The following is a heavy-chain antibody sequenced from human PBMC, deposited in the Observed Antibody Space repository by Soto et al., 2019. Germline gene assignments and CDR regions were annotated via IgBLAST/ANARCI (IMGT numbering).Heavy chain of an antibody. V-gene: IGHV3-23*01. CDR2: IRGDGGQT. D-gene: IGHD3-9*01. CDR1: GFTFTSYG. J-gene: IGHJ4*02. Sequence: PRGSLRLSCTASGFTFTSYGMGWVRQAPGKGLQWVSTIRGDGGQTHYTDSVKGRFSISRDNSKNTVYLQMDSLRAEDTAMYFCARDVGLDSDDFFAYWGQGTQVTVSS. CDR3: ARDVGLDSDDFFAY.